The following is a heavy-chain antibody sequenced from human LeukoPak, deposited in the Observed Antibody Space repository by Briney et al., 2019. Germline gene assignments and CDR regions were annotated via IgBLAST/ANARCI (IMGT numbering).Heavy chain of an antibody. CDR1: GFTFSSYW. CDR2: IEEHGSQK. V-gene: IGHV3-7*01. CDR3: ARVGRVTTPRYSDY. Sequence: GGSLRLSCAASGFTFSSYWMSWVRQAPGKGLEWVANIEEHGSQKYYVDSVKGRFTISRDNAKNSVYLQMNSLRAEDTAVYYCARVGRVTTPRYSDYWGQGTLVTVSS. D-gene: IGHD4-17*01. J-gene: IGHJ4*02.